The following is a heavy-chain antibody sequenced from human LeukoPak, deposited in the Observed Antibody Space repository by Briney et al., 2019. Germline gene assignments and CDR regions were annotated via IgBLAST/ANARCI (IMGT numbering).Heavy chain of an antibody. J-gene: IGHJ4*02. D-gene: IGHD1-7*01. V-gene: IGHV3-23*01. CDR3: AKDQISNWNSRALDY. Sequence: GGSLRLSCAASGFRFSDFTMTWVRQAPGKGLEWVSAISGSGGSTYYADSVKGRFTISRDNSKNTLYLQMNSLRAEDTAVYYCAKDQISNWNSRALDYWGQGTLVTVSS. CDR1: GFRFSDFT. CDR2: ISGSGGST.